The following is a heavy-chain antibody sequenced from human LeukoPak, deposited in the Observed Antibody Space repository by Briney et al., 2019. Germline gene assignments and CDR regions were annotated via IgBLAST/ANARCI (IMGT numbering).Heavy chain of an antibody. J-gene: IGHJ5*02. D-gene: IGHD3-10*01. V-gene: IGHV3-23*01. Sequence: GGSLRLSCAASGFTFSRYTMSWVRQAPGKGLEWVSGSGRDGATYYVDSVKGRFIISRDDSKNTVYLQMNSLRADDTAVYYCANLEITMIRGPWGQGNLVTVFS. CDR3: ANLEITMIRGP. CDR2: SGRDGAT. CDR1: GFTFSRYT.